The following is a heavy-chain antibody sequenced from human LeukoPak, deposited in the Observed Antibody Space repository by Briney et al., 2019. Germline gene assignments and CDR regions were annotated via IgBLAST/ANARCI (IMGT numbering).Heavy chain of an antibody. V-gene: IGHV4-34*01. D-gene: IGHD4-11*01. CDR3: ARHVDMTTVNYYYLDV. J-gene: IGHJ6*03. CDR2: INYSGNT. Sequence: PSETLSLSCAVYGGSFSTYSWSWIRQPPGKGLEWIGDINYSGNTNYNPSFKSRVIASIDTSKDQFSLKLNSVTAGDTAVYYCARHVDMTTVNYYYLDVWGKGTTVTVSS. CDR1: GGSFSTYS.